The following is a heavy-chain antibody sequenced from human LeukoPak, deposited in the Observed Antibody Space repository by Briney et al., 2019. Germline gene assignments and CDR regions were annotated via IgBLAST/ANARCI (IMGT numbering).Heavy chain of an antibody. CDR1: GGSSSGYH. V-gene: IGHV4-34*01. CDR2: IDPNGGT. CDR3: GRGQQVRWPPPIY. D-gene: IGHD4-23*01. J-gene: IGHJ4*02. Sequence: SETLSLTCAVYGGSSSGYHWPGFAHPPGTELEWIGEIDPNGGTHYKPSLKSRVTMSLDTSKNHFSLKLSSVTAADTAVYYCGRGQQVRWPPPIYWGQGTLVTVSS.